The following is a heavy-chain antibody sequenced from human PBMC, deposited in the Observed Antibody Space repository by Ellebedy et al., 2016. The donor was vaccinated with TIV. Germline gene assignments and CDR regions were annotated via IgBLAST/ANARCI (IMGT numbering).Heavy chain of an antibody. V-gene: IGHV3-66*01. D-gene: IGHD3-22*01. CDR3: AREEAQNDTSGHYYYAIVV. J-gene: IGHJ6*02. CDR2: LYPGANT. Sequence: GGSLRLSCAASGFSVSSTYMSWVRQAPGKGLEWVSVLYPGANTHYADSVKDRFTISRDNSKNTLFLQMNTLRAEDTAVYYCAREEAQNDTSGHYYYAIVVWGQGTTVTVSS. CDR1: GFSVSSTY.